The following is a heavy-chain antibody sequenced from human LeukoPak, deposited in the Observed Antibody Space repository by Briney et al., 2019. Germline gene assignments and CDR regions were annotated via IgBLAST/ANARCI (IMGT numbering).Heavy chain of an antibody. V-gene: IGHV3-23*01. D-gene: IGHD6-13*01. CDR2: VSTSGATT. J-gene: IGHJ4*02. CDR3: AKGAGEGSGWYYFDY. CDR1: GFTFSSHA. Sequence: GGSLRLSCAASGFTFSSHAMNWVRQAPGKGLEWVSTVSTSGATTYYADSVRGRFTISRDNFKNTVYLQMNSLRAEDTAVYYCAKGAGEGSGWYYFDYWGQGTLVTVSS.